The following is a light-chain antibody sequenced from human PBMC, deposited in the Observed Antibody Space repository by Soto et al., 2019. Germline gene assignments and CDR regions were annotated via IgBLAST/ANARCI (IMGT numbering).Light chain of an antibody. CDR2: EVT. Sequence: QSVLTQPASVSGSPGQSITISCTGTSSGIGSYDLVSWYQQHPGTAPKLIIYEVTKRPSGVSTRFSGSKSGNTASLTISGLQAVDEADYYCCSFADFTYVFGTGTKATVL. CDR3: CSFADFTYV. V-gene: IGLV2-23*02. J-gene: IGLJ1*01. CDR1: SSGIGSYDL.